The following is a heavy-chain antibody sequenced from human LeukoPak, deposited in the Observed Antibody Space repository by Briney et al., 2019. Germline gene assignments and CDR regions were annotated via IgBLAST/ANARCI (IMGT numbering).Heavy chain of an antibody. J-gene: IGHJ4*02. V-gene: IGHV4-61*01. Sequence: SETLSLTCTVSGVSVSSGSYYWSWIRQPPGKGLEWIGYIYYSGSTNYNPSLKSRVTISVDTSKNQFSLKLSSVTAADTAVYYCARGLEMEDILADYWGQGTLVTVSS. CDR1: GVSVSSGSYY. CDR3: ARGLEMEDILADY. D-gene: IGHD3-9*01. CDR2: IYYSGST.